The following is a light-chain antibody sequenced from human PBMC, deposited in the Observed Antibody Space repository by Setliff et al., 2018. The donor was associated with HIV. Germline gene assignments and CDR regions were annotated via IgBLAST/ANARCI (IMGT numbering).Light chain of an antibody. CDR2: EVN. V-gene: IGLV2-14*01. Sequence: QSALTQPASVSGSPGQSITISCTGTSTAFGCYNYVSWYQQYPGKTPKLIIYEVNKRPSGVSNRFSGSKSGNTASLTISGLQADDEADYYCSASRPSRTLVVFGTGTKVTVL. J-gene: IGLJ1*01. CDR1: STAFGCYNY. CDR3: SASRPSRTLVV.